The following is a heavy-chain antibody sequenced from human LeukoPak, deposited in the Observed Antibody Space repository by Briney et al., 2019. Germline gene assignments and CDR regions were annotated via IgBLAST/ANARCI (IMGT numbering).Heavy chain of an antibody. D-gene: IGHD6-13*01. Sequence: SETLSLTCTVSGGSISSYYWSWIRQPAGRGLEWVGRIYTSGSTTYNPSLKSRVTMSDDTSKNQFSLKPSSVTAADTAVYYCARLRTAAGYFDYWGQGTLVTVSS. CDR2: IYTSGST. V-gene: IGHV4-4*07. CDR1: GGSISSYY. CDR3: ARLRTAAGYFDY. J-gene: IGHJ4*02.